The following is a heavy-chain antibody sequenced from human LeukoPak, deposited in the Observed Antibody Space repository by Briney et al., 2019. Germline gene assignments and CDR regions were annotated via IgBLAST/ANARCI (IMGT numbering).Heavy chain of an antibody. V-gene: IGHV3-74*01. CDR2: INSDGSSI. CDR3: VSSEWYAAFDI. Sequence: GGSLRPSCAASGFSFSSHWMHWVRQAPGKGLVWVSRINSDGSSISYADSVKGRFTISRDNAKNTLYLQMNSLGVEDTAVFYCVSSEWYAAFDIWGQGTMVTVSS. D-gene: IGHD6-19*01. J-gene: IGHJ3*02. CDR1: GFSFSSHW.